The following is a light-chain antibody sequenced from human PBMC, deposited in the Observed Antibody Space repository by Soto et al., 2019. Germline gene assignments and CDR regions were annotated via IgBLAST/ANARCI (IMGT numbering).Light chain of an antibody. V-gene: IGLV2-14*03. J-gene: IGLJ1*01. CDR1: SSDVGAYNY. CDR3: CSYTNTRSYV. Sequence: QSALTQPASVSGSPGQSITISCTGTSSDVGAYNYVSWYQQHPGKVPKLMIYDVSNRPSGVSNRYSGSKSGNTASLTLSGLQAEDEADYYCCSYTNTRSYVFGTGTKVTVL. CDR2: DVS.